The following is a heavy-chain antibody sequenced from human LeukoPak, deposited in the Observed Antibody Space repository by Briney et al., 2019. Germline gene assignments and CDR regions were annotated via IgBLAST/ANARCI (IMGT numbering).Heavy chain of an antibody. V-gene: IGHV1-58*02. CDR1: GFTFTSSA. Sequence: VASVKVSCKASGFTFTSSAMQWVRQARGQRLEWIGWIVVGSGNTNYAQKFQERVTITGDMSTSTAYMELSSLRSEDTAVYYCAARDYDSSGSNDYWGQGTLVTVSS. D-gene: IGHD3-22*01. CDR3: AARDYDSSGSNDY. J-gene: IGHJ4*02. CDR2: IVVGSGNT.